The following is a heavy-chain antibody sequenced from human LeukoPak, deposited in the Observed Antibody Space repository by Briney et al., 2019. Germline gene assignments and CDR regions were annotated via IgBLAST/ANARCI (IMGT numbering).Heavy chain of an antibody. CDR2: IYYSGST. V-gene: IGHV4-39*07. D-gene: IGHD3-22*01. CDR1: GGSISSSSYY. J-gene: IGHJ4*02. CDR3: GRDGVYYVSRGYDGETYFDY. Sequence: PSETLSLTCTVSGGSISSSSYYWGWIRQPPGKGLEWIGSIYYSGSTYYNPSLKSRVTISVDTSKNQFSLKLSSVTAADTAVYYWGRDGVYYVSRGYDGETYFDYWGQGTLATVSS.